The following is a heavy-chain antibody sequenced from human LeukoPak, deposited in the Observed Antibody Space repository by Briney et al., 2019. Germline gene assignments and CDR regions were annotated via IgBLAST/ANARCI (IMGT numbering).Heavy chain of an antibody. Sequence: GGSLRLSCAASGFTFSRYNMNWVRQAPGKGLEWVSSISRTGNYIYYADSVKGRFTISRDNAQNSLFLQMNSLRVEDTVVYYCARVLETDCSGGSCYSGLDYWGQGTLVTVSS. CDR3: ARVLETDCSGGSCYSGLDY. CDR2: ISRTGNYI. V-gene: IGHV3-21*01. CDR1: GFTFSRYN. J-gene: IGHJ4*02. D-gene: IGHD2-15*01.